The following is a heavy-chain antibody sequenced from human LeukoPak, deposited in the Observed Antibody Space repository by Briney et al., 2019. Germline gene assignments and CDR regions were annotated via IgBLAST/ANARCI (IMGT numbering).Heavy chain of an antibody. J-gene: IGHJ5*02. CDR3: ARESQGRNWELLLRWFDP. D-gene: IGHD1-26*01. CDR1: GGSISSSVYY. V-gene: IGHV4-39*02. Sequence: SETLSLTCTVSGGSISSSVYYWGWIRQPPGKGLEWIGSIYYSGSTYYNPSLNSRVTISVDTSKNQFSLKLSSVTAADTAVYYCARESQGRNWELLLRWFDPWGQGTLVTVSS. CDR2: IYYSGST.